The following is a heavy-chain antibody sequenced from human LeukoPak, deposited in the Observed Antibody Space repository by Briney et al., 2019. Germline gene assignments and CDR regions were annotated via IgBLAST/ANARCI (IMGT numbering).Heavy chain of an antibody. CDR3: ARLRDRSGSGAFEI. V-gene: IGHV4-39*01. J-gene: IGHJ3*02. CDR2: IYYSGTT. CDR1: GGSISSGSYY. Sequence: KTSETLSLTCTVSGGSISSGSYYWAWIRQPPGKGLEWIGNIYYSGTTYYDPSLKSRVNISVDTSKNQFSLKLSSVTAADTAVYYCARLRDRSGSGAFEIWGQGTTVTVSS. D-gene: IGHD3-10*01.